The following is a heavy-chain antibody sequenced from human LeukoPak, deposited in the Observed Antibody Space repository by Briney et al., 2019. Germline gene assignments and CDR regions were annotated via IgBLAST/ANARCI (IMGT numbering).Heavy chain of an antibody. Sequence: YLGGSLRLSCAASGFTFSQYSMNWVRQAPGKGLEWVSHIRSSSETFYADSVKGRFTISRDNARNSLYLQMNNLRGEDTAIYYCARDAGNSGYGCDLWGQGTLVTVSS. CDR2: IRSSSET. J-gene: IGHJ5*02. V-gene: IGHV3-48*01. CDR3: ARDAGNSGYGCDL. D-gene: IGHD5-12*01. CDR1: GFTFSQYS.